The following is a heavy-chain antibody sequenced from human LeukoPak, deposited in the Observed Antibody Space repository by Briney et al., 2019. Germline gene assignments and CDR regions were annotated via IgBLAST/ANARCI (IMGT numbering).Heavy chain of an antibody. J-gene: IGHJ4*02. D-gene: IGHD2-15*01. CDR1: GYNFTNYW. CDR2: IYPGDSDT. CDR3: ARPAHFSDFDS. Sequence: GESLKISCKGSGYNFTNYWIAWVRQMPGRGLEWMGIIYPGDSDTRYSPSFQGQVTISVDKYISTAYLQWSSLKASDTAMYYCARPAHFSDFDSWGQGALVTVPS. V-gene: IGHV5-51*01.